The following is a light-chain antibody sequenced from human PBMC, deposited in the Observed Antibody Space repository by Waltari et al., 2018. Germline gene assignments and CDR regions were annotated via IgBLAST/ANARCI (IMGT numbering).Light chain of an antibody. J-gene: IGKJ5*01. Sequence: DIVLTQSPATLSLSPGERATHSCRASQSVRNYLAWYQQRPGQCPRLRIYDASNRATGLPARFSGSGSGTEFTLTISSLEPEDFAIYYCQQRSSWPPAITFGQGTRLEIK. CDR1: QSVRNY. CDR3: QQRSSWPPAIT. CDR2: DAS. V-gene: IGKV3-11*01.